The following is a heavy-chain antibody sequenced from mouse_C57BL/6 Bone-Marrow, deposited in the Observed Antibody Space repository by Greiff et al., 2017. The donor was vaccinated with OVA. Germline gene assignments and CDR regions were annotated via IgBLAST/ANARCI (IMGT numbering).Heavy chain of an antibody. CDR3: ARGGLWFAY. V-gene: IGHV1-50*01. J-gene: IGHJ3*01. CDR1: GYTFTSYW. Sequence: QVQLQQSGAELVKPGASVKLSCKASGYTFTSYWMQWVKQRPGQGLEWIGEIDPSDSYTNYNQKFKGKATLTVDTSSSTAYMQLSSLTSEDSAVYYCARGGLWFAYWGQGTLVTVSA. CDR2: IDPSDSYT.